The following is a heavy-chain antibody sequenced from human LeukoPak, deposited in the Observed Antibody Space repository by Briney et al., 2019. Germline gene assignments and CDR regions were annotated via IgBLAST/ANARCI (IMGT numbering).Heavy chain of an antibody. CDR2: INPNSGGT. CDR3: ARGLAYYYDSSGYYPYYFDY. Sequence: ASVKVSCKASGYTFTSYYMHWVRQAPGQGLEWMGWINPNSGGTNYAQKFQGWVTMTRDTSISTAYMELSRLRSDDTAVYYCARGLAYYYDSSGYYPYYFDYWGQGTLVTVSS. V-gene: IGHV1-2*04. CDR1: GYTFTSYY. J-gene: IGHJ4*02. D-gene: IGHD3-22*01.